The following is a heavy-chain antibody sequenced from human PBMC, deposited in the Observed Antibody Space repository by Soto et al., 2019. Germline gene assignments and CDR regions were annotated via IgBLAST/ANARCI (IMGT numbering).Heavy chain of an antibody. D-gene: IGHD3-22*01. V-gene: IGHV5-51*01. CDR2: IYPGDSDT. CDR3: ARLGGYYYDSSGPFRSNSFDP. Sequence: GESLKISCKGSGYSFTSYWIGWVRQMPGKGLEWMGIIYPGDSDTRYSPSFQGQVTISADKSISTAYLQWSSLKASDTAMYYCARLGGYYYDSSGPFRSNSFDPLGQGTLVTVSS. J-gene: IGHJ5*02. CDR1: GYSFTSYW.